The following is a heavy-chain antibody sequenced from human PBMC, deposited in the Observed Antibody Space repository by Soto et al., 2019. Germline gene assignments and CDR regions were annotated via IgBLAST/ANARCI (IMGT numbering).Heavy chain of an antibody. CDR2: FDPEDGET. CDR1: GYTLTELS. CDR3: ATSTVCSGGSCYRAFDI. D-gene: IGHD2-15*01. Sequence: ASVKVSCKVSGYTLTELSMHWVRQAPGKGLEWMGGFDPEDGETIYAQKFQGRVTMTEDTSTDTAYVELSSLRSEDTAVYYCATSTVCSGGSCYRAFDIWGQGTMVTVSS. J-gene: IGHJ3*02. V-gene: IGHV1-24*01.